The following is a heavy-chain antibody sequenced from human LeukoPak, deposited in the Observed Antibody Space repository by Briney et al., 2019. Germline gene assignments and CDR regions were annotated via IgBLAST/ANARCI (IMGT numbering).Heavy chain of an antibody. D-gene: IGHD6-25*01. CDR3: AREGLAATGYDY. CDR2: INPNSGGT. Sequence: ASVTVSCKASGYTFTGYYMHWVRQAPGQGLEWMGWINPNSGGTNYAQKFQGRVTMTRDTSISTAYMELSRLRSDDTAVYYCAREGLAATGYDYWGQGTLVTVSS. J-gene: IGHJ4*02. V-gene: IGHV1-2*02. CDR1: GYTFTGYY.